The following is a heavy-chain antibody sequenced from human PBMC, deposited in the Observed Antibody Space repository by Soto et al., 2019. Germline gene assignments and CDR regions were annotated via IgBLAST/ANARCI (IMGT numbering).Heavy chain of an antibody. V-gene: IGHV1-18*04. CDR2: ISAYNGNT. CDR1: GYTFTSYG. CDR3: ARDYRYSSSWLRYFDY. Sequence: QVQLVQSGAEVKKPGASVKVSCKASGYTFTSYGVSWVRQAPGLGLEWMGWISAYNGNTNYAQKLQGRVTMTTDTSTSTAYMELSSLRSDDNAVYYCARDYRYSSSWLRYFDYWGQGTLVTVSS. D-gene: IGHD6-13*01. J-gene: IGHJ4*02.